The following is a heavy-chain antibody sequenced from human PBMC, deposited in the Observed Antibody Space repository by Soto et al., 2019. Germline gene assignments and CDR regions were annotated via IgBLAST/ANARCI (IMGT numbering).Heavy chain of an antibody. D-gene: IGHD4-17*01. Sequence: PSETLSLTCTVSGDSVGKYYWNWIRQPAGKGLEWIGRIHSTRSPNYNPSLKSRVTMSVDTSKNQFSLKLNLTSVTAADTAVYYCARSPAYGDYANLDTCGPATLVTVSS. J-gene: IGHJ5*02. CDR2: IHSTRSP. CDR1: GDSVGKYY. V-gene: IGHV4-4*07. CDR3: ARSPAYGDYANLDT.